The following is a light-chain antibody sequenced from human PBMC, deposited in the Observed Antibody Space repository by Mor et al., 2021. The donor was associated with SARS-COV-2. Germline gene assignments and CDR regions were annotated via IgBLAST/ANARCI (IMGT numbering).Light chain of an antibody. J-gene: IGKJ2*01. V-gene: IGKV2-24*01. CDR3: MQATQFPHEYT. Sequence: GVPDRVSGSGAGTDFTLKISRVEAEDVGVYYCMQATQFPHEYTFGQGTKL.